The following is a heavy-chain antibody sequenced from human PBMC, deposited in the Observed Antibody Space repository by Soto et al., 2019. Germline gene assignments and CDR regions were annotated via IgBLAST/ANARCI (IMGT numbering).Heavy chain of an antibody. J-gene: IGHJ3*02. CDR2: IIPILGIA. CDR1: GGTFSSYT. D-gene: IGHD4-17*01. CDR3: ARDQGLGYGDYVMYAFDI. Sequence: GASVKVSCKASGGTFSSYTISWVRQAPGQGLEWMGRIIPILGIANYAQKFQGRVTITADKSTSTAYMELSSLRSEDTAVYYCARDQGLGYGDYVMYAFDIWGQGTMVTGSS. V-gene: IGHV1-69*04.